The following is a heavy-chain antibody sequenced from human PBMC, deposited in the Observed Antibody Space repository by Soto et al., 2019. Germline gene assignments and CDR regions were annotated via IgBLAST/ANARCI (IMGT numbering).Heavy chain of an antibody. CDR1: GFTFSSYA. CDR2: ISGSGGST. CDR3: AKDVEVMATIYLVNWYFDL. J-gene: IGHJ2*01. D-gene: IGHD5-12*01. Sequence: EVQLLESGGGLVQPGGSLRLSCAASGFTFSSYAMSWVRQAPGKGLEWVSAISGSGGSTYYADSVKGRFTISRDNSKNTLYLQMNRLRAEDTAVYYCAKDVEVMATIYLVNWYFDLWGRGTLVTVSS. V-gene: IGHV3-23*01.